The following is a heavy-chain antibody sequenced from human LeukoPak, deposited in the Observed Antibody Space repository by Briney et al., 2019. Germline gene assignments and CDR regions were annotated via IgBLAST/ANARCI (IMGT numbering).Heavy chain of an antibody. CDR2: INHSGST. CDR1: GGSFSGYY. Sequence: SETLSLTCAVYGGSFSGYYWSWIRQPPGKGLEWIGEINHSGSTNYNPSLKSRVTISVDTSKNQFSLKLSSVTAADTAVYYCARAWYSSYYFDYWGQGTLVTVSS. CDR3: ARAWYSSYYFDY. J-gene: IGHJ4*02. D-gene: IGHD6-13*01. V-gene: IGHV4-34*01.